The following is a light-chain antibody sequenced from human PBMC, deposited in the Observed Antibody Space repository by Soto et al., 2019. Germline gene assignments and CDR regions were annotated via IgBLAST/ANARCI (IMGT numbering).Light chain of an antibody. Sequence: EIAMTQSPATLSVSPGERATLSCWASQNVNTSLAWYQKKPGQAPRLLIYGASTRATGIPARFSGSGSGTEFTVTISSLQSEDFAVYYCQQYNNWPLTFGGGTKVEIK. V-gene: IGKV3-15*01. CDR1: QNVNTS. CDR2: GAS. J-gene: IGKJ4*01. CDR3: QQYNNWPLT.